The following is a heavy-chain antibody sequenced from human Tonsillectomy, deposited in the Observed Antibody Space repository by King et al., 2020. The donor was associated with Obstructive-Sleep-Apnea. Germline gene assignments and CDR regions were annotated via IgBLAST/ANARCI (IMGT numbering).Heavy chain of an antibody. V-gene: IGHV3-23*04. CDR2: IRGNCGYT. J-gene: IGHJ4*02. D-gene: IGHD5-12*01. Sequence: VQLVEAGGGLVQPGGSLRLSCSAAGFTVSSYAIIWVLQAPGEGLEWFSAIRGNCGYTYYEDSVKGRLPISRDNSKNTLYLQMNSLRAEDTAVYYCAKRKSGSDGGRYFHYWGQGTLVTVSS. CDR1: GFTVSSYA. CDR3: AKRKSGSDGGRYFHY.